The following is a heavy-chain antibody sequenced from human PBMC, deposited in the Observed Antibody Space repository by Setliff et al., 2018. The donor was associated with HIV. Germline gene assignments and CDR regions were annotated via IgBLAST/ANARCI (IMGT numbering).Heavy chain of an antibody. J-gene: IGHJ4*02. Sequence: KTSETLPLTCTVSDSGTYYWSWIRQPAGKGLEWIGRVSSRGDTNYNPSLKSRVTMSVDTSKNQFSLKLTSVTASDTAVYYCARAAAGNTGPFDLWGQGSPVTVSS. D-gene: IGHD4-17*01. CDR1: DSGTYY. CDR2: VSSRGDT. CDR3: ARAAAGNTGPFDL. V-gene: IGHV4-4*07.